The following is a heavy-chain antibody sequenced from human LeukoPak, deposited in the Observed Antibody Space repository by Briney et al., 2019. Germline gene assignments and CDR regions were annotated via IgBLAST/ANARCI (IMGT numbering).Heavy chain of an antibody. CDR2: INTNTGNP. CDR3: ARDSSPYYYDSSANFDY. Sequence: ASVKVSCKASGCTFTSYAMNWVRQAPGQGLEWMGWINTNTGNPTYAQGFTGRFVFSLDTSVSTAYLQICSLKAEDTAVYYCARDSSPYYYDSSANFDYWGQGTLFTVSS. D-gene: IGHD3-22*01. J-gene: IGHJ4*02. CDR1: GCTFTSYA. V-gene: IGHV7-4-1*01.